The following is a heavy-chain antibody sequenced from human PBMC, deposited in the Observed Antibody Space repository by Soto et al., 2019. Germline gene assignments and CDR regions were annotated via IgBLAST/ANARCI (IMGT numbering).Heavy chain of an antibody. CDR3: AGREDPLAF. V-gene: IGHV4-59*01. Sequence: PSETLSLTCTVSGGSISSYYWSWIRQPPGKGLEWIGYIYYSGSTNYNPSLKSRVTISVDTSKNQFSLKLSSVTAADTAVYYCAGREDPLAFWGQRTMVTGSS. CDR1: GGSISSYY. CDR2: IYYSGST. J-gene: IGHJ3*01.